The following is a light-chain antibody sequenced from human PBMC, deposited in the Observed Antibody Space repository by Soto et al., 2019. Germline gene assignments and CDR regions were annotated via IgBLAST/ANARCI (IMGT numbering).Light chain of an antibody. J-gene: IGLJ1*01. CDR1: SSDVGGYNC. V-gene: IGLV2-8*01. Sequence: QSVLTQPPAASGSPGQSVTISCTGTSSDVGGYNCVSWYQQHPGKVPKLMISEVNKRPSGVPDRFSGSKSGNTASLTVSGLQAEDEADYYCSSCGDNIIYVFGTGTKVTV. CDR2: EVN. CDR3: SSCGDNIIYV.